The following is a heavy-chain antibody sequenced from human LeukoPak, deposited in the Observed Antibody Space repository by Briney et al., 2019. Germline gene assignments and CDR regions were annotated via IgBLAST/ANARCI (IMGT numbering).Heavy chain of an antibody. CDR1: EFTFSSYA. D-gene: IGHD6-13*01. J-gene: IGHJ4*02. V-gene: IGHV3-23*01. CDR2: ISGSGGST. CDR3: AKTRSYSSSWYSRYYFDY. Sequence: PGGSLRLSCAASEFTFSSYAMSWVRQAPGKGLEWVSAISGSGGSTYYADSVKGRFTISRDNSKNTLYLQMNSLRAEDTAVYYCAKTRSYSSSWYSRYYFDYWGQGTLVTVSS.